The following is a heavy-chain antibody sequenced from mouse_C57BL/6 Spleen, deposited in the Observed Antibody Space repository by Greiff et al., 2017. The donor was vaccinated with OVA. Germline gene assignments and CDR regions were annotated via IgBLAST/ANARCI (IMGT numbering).Heavy chain of an antibody. CDR2: IYPGDGDT. CDR3: ARSWDGAYFDY. D-gene: IGHD4-1*01. J-gene: IGHJ2*01. Sequence: VKLKQSGAELVKPGASVKISCKASGYAFSSYWMNWVKQRPGKGLEWIGQIYPGDGDTNYNGKFKGTATLTADKSSSTAYMQLSSLTSEDSAVYFCARSWDGAYFDYWGQGTTLTVSS. CDR1: GYAFSSYW. V-gene: IGHV1-80*01.